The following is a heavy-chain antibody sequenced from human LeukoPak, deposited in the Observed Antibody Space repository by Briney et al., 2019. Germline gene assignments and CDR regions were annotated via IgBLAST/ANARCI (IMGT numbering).Heavy chain of an antibody. V-gene: IGHV1-2*02. Sequence: ASVKVSCKASGYTFTGYYMHWVRQAPGQGLEWMGWINPSSGGTNYAQKFQGRVTMTRDTSISTAYMELSRLRSDDTAVYYCARDGGDSSFDYWGQGTLVTVSS. J-gene: IGHJ4*02. D-gene: IGHD2-21*02. CDR2: INPSSGGT. CDR3: ARDGGDSSFDY. CDR1: GYTFTGYY.